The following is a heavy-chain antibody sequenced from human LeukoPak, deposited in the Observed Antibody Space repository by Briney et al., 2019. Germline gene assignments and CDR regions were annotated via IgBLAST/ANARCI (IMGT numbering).Heavy chain of an antibody. Sequence: SETLSLTCTVSGYSISSGYYWGWIRQPPGKGLEWIGSIYHSGSTYYNPSLKSRVTISVDTSKNQFSLKLSSVTAADTAVYYCARDWSYDSSGYYVSQFDYWGQGTLVTVSS. CDR1: GYSISSGYY. CDR2: IYHSGST. J-gene: IGHJ4*02. D-gene: IGHD3-22*01. V-gene: IGHV4-38-2*02. CDR3: ARDWSYDSSGYYVSQFDY.